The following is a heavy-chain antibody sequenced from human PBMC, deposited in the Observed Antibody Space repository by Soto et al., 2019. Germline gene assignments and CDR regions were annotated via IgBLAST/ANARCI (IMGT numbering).Heavy chain of an antibody. J-gene: IGHJ4*02. CDR3: ARDSSSGYYYVNSFDY. Sequence: GGSLRLSCAASGFTFSSYSMNWVRQAPGKGLEWVSSISSSSSYIYYADSVKGRFTISRDNAKNSLYLQMNSLRAEDTAVYYCARDSSSGYYYVNSFDYWGQGTLVTVSS. CDR1: GFTFSSYS. CDR2: ISSSSSYI. V-gene: IGHV3-21*01. D-gene: IGHD3-22*01.